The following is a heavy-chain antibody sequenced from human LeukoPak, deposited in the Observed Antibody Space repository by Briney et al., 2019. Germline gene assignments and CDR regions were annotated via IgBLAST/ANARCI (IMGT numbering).Heavy chain of an antibody. CDR3: ARTIYCSSTSCYPGDAFDI. V-gene: IGHV4-4*02. Sequence: EPSETLSLTCAVSGGSISSSNWWCWVRQPPGKGLELIGEIYHSGSTNYNPSLKSRVTISVDKSKNQFSLKLSSVTPADTAVYYCARTIYCSSTSCYPGDAFDIWGQGTMVTVSS. J-gene: IGHJ3*02. D-gene: IGHD2-2*01. CDR2: IYHSGST. CDR1: GGSISSSNW.